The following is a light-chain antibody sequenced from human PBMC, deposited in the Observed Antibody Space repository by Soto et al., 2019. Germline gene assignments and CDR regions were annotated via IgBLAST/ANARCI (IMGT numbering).Light chain of an antibody. J-gene: IGKJ4*01. V-gene: IGKV1-5*03. Sequence: DIQMTQSPSTLSASVGDRVTITCRASQSISSWLAWYQHKPGKAPNPLIYKASSLESGVPSRFSGSGSGTEFTLTVSSLQPDDLATYYCQQYDSYPLTFGGGTKVDIK. CDR3: QQYDSYPLT. CDR1: QSISSW. CDR2: KAS.